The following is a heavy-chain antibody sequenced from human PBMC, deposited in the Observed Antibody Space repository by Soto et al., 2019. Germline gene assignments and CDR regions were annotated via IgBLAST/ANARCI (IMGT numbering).Heavy chain of an antibody. V-gene: IGHV1-8*01. CDR1: GYTFTSYD. CDR2: MNPNSGNT. J-gene: IGHJ5*02. CDR3: ARDYCTNGVCYIDSPSRFDP. D-gene: IGHD2-8*01. Sequence: ASVKVSCKASGYTFTSYDINWVRQATGQGLEWMGWMNPNSGNTGYAQKFQGRVTMTRNTSISTAYMELSSPRSEDTAVYYCARDYCTNGVCYIDSPSRFDPWGQGTLVTVSS.